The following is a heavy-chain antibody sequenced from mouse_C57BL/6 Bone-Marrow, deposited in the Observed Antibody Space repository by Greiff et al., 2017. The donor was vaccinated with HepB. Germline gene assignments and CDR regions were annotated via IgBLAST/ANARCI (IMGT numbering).Heavy chain of an antibody. V-gene: IGHV1-81*01. CDR3: ARSTTVVRYY. J-gene: IGHJ2*01. Sequence: QVQLQQSGAELARPGASVKLSCKASGYTFTSYGISWVKQRTGQGLEWIGEIYPRSGNTYYNEKFKGKATLTADKSSSTAYMGLRSLTSEDSAVYFCARSTTVVRYYWGQGTTLTVSS. D-gene: IGHD1-1*01. CDR1: GYTFTSYG. CDR2: IYPRSGNT.